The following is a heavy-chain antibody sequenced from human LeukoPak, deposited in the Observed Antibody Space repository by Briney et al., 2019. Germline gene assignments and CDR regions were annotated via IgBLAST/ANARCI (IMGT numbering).Heavy chain of an antibody. D-gene: IGHD2-21*02. CDR3: ARGDRAFDV. J-gene: IGHJ3*01. Sequence: PGGSLRLSCAASAFTFDDYAMHSVRQAPGKGLEWVSLISWDGGSTYYADSVKGRFTISRDNSKNTLYLQMNSLRAEDTAVYYCARGDRAFDVWGQGSMVTVSS. CDR2: ISWDGGST. V-gene: IGHV3-43D*03. CDR1: AFTFDDYA.